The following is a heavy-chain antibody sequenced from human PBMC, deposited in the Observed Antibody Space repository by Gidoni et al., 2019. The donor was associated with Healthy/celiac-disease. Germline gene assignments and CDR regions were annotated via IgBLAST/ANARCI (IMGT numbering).Heavy chain of an antibody. CDR1: GFTFSSYA. J-gene: IGHJ4*02. CDR3: AAHRFDY. Sequence: QVQLVESGGGVVQPGRSLRLSCAASGFTFSSYAMHWVRQAPGKGLEWVAVISYDGSNKYYADSVKGRFTISRDNSKNTLYLQMNSLRAEDTAVYYCAAHRFDYWGQGTLVTVSS. CDR2: ISYDGSNK. V-gene: IGHV3-30-3*01.